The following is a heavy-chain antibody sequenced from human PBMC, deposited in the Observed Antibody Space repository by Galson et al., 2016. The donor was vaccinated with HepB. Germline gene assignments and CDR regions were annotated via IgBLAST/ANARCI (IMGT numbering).Heavy chain of an antibody. Sequence: SLRLSCAASGFIFGDYAMSWFRQAPGKGLEWVGFIRSKTYGGTTEYAASVKGRFIISRDDSKSIAYLQMNSLKTEDTAVYYCTFGGSYEDNPDYWGQGTLVTVSS. CDR3: TFGGSYEDNPDY. J-gene: IGHJ4*02. V-gene: IGHV3-49*03. D-gene: IGHD3-16*01. CDR1: GFIFGDYA. CDR2: IRSKTYGGTT.